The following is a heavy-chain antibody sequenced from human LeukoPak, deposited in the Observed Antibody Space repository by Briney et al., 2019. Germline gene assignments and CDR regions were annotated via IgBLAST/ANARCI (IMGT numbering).Heavy chain of an antibody. Sequence: SETLSLTCTVSGGSISSSSFHWGWIRQPPGKGLEWIGYTYYSGSTYYNPSLKSRVTISVDTSKNQFSLKLSSVTAADTAVYYCARLGNWGYIFDYWGQGTLVTVSS. D-gene: IGHD7-27*01. J-gene: IGHJ4*02. CDR2: TYYSGST. V-gene: IGHV4-30-4*08. CDR1: GGSISSSSFH. CDR3: ARLGNWGYIFDY.